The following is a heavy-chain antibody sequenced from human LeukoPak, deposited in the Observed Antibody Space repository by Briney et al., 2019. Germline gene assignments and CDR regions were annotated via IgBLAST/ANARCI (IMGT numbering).Heavy chain of an antibody. CDR3: ARQRDYGNDIYSRYFDF. D-gene: IGHD4-11*01. CDR2: VYPGDSDI. J-gene: IGHJ4*02. V-gene: IGHV5-51*01. Sequence: GESLKISCKGSGYSFTSYWIAWVRQLPGKGLEWMGRVYPGDSDITYSPSFQGQVTISADRSINTAYLQWSSLKASDSAIYYYARQRDYGNDIYSRYFDFWGQGNLVTVSS. CDR1: GYSFTSYW.